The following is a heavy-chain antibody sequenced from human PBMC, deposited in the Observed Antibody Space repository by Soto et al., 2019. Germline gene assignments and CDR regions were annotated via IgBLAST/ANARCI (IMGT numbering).Heavy chain of an antibody. CDR1: GFTFSTYA. V-gene: IGHV3-23*01. Sequence: EVQLLESGGDLVQPGGSLRLSCSSSGFTFSTYAMSWVRQAPGKGLEWVSAISGSGTKTYYADSVKGRFTISRDNSKNTLYLQMNSLRAEDTALYYCAKEPPRGSPADYWGQGTLVTVSS. J-gene: IGHJ4*02. CDR3: AKEPPRGSPADY. CDR2: ISGSGTKT. D-gene: IGHD3-16*01.